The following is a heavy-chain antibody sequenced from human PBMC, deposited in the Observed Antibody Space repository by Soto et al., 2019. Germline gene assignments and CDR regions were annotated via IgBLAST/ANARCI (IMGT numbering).Heavy chain of an antibody. CDR1: GYSFTSYW. CDR3: ASLCLSFWSGYYMVGQWVDYYMDV. V-gene: IGHV5-51*01. Sequence: PGESLKISCKGSGYSFTSYWIGWVRQMPGKGLEWMGIIYPGDSDTRYSPSFQGQVTISADKSISTAYLQWSSLKASDTAMYYCASLCLSFWSGYYMVGQWVDYYMDVWGKGTTVTVSS. D-gene: IGHD3-3*01. J-gene: IGHJ6*03. CDR2: IYPGDSDT.